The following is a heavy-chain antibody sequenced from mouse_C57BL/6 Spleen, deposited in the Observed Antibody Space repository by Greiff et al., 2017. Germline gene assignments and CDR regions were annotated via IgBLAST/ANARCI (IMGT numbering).Heavy chain of an antibody. D-gene: IGHD2-5*01. CDR1: GFNIKDYY. V-gene: IGHV14-2*01. CDR2: IDPEDGET. CDR3: ARSYRNYLAWFAC. Sequence: VQLKQSGAELVKPGASVKLSCTASGFNIKDYYMHWVKQRPEQGLEWIGRIDPEDGETKYAPKFQGKATITADTSSNTAYMQHSSLTSEDTAVFYCARSYRNYLAWFACWGQRTLVTVSA. J-gene: IGHJ3*01.